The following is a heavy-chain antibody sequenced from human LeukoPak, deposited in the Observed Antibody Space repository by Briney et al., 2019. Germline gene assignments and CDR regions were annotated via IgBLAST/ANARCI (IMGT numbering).Heavy chain of an antibody. J-gene: IGHJ4*02. CDR1: GYTFTSYD. CDR3: ARDGYSGYVGH. Sequence: ASVKVSCKASGYTFTSYDINWVRQAPGQGLEWMGIINPSGGSTSYAQKFQGRVTMTRDTSTSTVYMELSSLRSEDTAVYYCARDGYSGYVGHWGQGTLVTVSS. V-gene: IGHV1-46*01. D-gene: IGHD5-12*01. CDR2: INPSGGST.